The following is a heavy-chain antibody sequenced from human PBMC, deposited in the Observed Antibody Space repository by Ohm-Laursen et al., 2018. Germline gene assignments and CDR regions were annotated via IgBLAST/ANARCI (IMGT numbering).Heavy chain of an antibody. J-gene: IGHJ4*02. CDR3: AKDSDYGGNSGYLYYFDY. CDR1: GFTFDDYA. D-gene: IGHD4-23*01. V-gene: IGHV3-9*01. CDR2: ISWNSGSI. Sequence: RSLRLSCAASGFTFDDYAMHWVRQAPGKGLEWVSGISWNSGSIGYADSVKGRFTISRDSSKNTLYLQMNSLGAEDTAVYYCAKDSDYGGNSGYLYYFDYWGQGTLVTVSS.